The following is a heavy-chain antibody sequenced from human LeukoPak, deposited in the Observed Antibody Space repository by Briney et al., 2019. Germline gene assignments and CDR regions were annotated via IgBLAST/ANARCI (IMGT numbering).Heavy chain of an antibody. CDR3: ARGRIAKIVVVHSFHYGMDV. Sequence: SQTLSLTCDVFGGSFTDYFWTWIRQSPGKGLELIGEINDYTGNTNYNPSLNSRVSISLEKSKNQFSLEMRSVTAADTAVYYRARGRIAKIVVVHSFHYGMDVWGQGTKVTVSS. CDR1: GGSFTDYF. V-gene: IGHV4-34*01. D-gene: IGHD3-22*01. CDR2: INDYTGNT. J-gene: IGHJ6*02.